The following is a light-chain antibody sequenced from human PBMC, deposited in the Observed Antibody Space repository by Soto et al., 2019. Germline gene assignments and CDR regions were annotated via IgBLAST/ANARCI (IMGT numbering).Light chain of an antibody. CDR2: YDN. V-gene: IGLV1-44*01. Sequence: QPVPTQPPATSRTPGQRVTTSCSGSNSNIGSNTVSWYQQLPGTAPILLIYYDNLRPSGVPDRISGSKSGTSASLAISGLQSDDEADYYCAAWDDSLNGRVFGTGTKVTVL. CDR1: NSNIGSNT. CDR3: AAWDDSLNGRV. J-gene: IGLJ1*01.